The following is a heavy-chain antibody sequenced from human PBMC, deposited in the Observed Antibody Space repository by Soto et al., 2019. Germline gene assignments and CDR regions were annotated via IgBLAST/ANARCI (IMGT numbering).Heavy chain of an antibody. D-gene: IGHD5-12*01. CDR3: ARALGYSGYVDY. J-gene: IGHJ4*02. V-gene: IGHV1-69*01. CDR1: GGTFSSYA. CDR2: IIPIFGTA. Sequence: QVQLVQSWAEVKKSGSSVKVSCKASGGTFSSYAIRWLRQAPVQGLEWMGGIIPIFGTANYAQKFQGRVTITADESTSTAYMELSSLRSEDTAVYYCARALGYSGYVDYWGQGTLVTVS.